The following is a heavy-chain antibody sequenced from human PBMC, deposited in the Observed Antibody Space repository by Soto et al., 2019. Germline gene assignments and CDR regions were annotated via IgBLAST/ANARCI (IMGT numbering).Heavy chain of an antibody. V-gene: IGHV3-33*01. J-gene: IGHJ4*02. Sequence: QVQLVESGGGVVQPGRSLRLSCAASGFTFSSYGMHWVRQAPGKGLEWVAVIWYDGSNKYYADSVKGRFTISRDNSKNTLYLQMNSLRAEDTAVYYCARGYCSGGSCPYYFDYWGQGPLVTVSS. CDR2: IWYDGSNK. CDR3: ARGYCSGGSCPYYFDY. D-gene: IGHD2-15*01. CDR1: GFTFSSYG.